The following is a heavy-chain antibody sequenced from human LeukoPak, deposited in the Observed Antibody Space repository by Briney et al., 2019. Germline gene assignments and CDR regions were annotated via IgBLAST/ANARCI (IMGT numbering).Heavy chain of an antibody. J-gene: IGHJ5*02. CDR2: MSPNSGNT. D-gene: IGHD1-1*01. V-gene: IGHV1-8*03. CDR3: ARMERIGSDNWFDP. CDR1: GYTFTSYD. Sequence: ASVKVSCKASGYTFTSYDINWVRQAIGQWLEWMGWMSPNSGNTGYAQKFQGRVTISRNTSISTAYMELSSLRSEDTAVYYCARMERIGSDNWFDPWGQGTLVTVSS.